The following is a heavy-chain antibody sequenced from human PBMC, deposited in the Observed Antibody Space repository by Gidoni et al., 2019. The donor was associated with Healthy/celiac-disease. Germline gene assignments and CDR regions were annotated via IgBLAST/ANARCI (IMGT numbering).Heavy chain of an antibody. Sequence: EVQLVESGGGLVKPGGSLRLSCAASGFTFSKAWMSWVRQAPGKGLEWVGRIKSKTDGGKTDYAAPVKGTVPISRDDSKNTLYLQMNSLKTEDTAVYYCTTTYYYDSSGYSRYYYYYYGIDVWGQGTTVTVSS. CDR2: IKSKTDGGKT. CDR3: TTTYYYDSSGYSRYYYYYYGIDV. CDR1: GFTFSKAW. J-gene: IGHJ6*02. V-gene: IGHV3-15*01. D-gene: IGHD3-22*01.